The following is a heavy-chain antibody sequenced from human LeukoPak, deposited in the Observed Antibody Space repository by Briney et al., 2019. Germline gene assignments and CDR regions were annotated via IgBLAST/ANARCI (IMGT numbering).Heavy chain of an antibody. CDR2: IYHSGST. J-gene: IGHJ4*02. Sequence: SETLSLTCAVSGGSISSSNWWSWVRQPPGKGLEWIGEIYHSGSTNYNPSLKSRVTISVDKSKNQFSLKLSSVTAADTAVYYCARQASQVGVLLWFGESYYFDYWGQGTLVTVSS. CDR3: ARQASQVGVLLWFGESYYFDY. CDR1: GGSISSSNW. V-gene: IGHV4-4*02. D-gene: IGHD3-10*01.